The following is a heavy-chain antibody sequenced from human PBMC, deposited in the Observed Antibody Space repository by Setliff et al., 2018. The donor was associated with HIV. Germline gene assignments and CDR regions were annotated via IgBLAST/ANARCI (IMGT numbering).Heavy chain of an antibody. V-gene: IGHV3-7*01. CDR3: AAGGVRGVIWG. CDR1: GFTFSTYW. D-gene: IGHD3-10*02. CDR2: IKQDGSEE. Sequence: PGGSLRLSCAASGFTFSTYWMIWVRQAPGKGLEWVAKIKQDGSEEYYVDSVKGRFTISRDNWKNTVYLEMNRLRPDDTAMYFCAAGGVRGVIWGWGQGTLVTVSS. J-gene: IGHJ4*02.